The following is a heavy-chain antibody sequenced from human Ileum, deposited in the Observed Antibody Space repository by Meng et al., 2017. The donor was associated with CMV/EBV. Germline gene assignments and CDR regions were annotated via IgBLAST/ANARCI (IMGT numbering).Heavy chain of an antibody. CDR2: IYYNGST. CDR1: SVSSSSTNYT. J-gene: IGHJ4*02. Sequence: CTASSVSSSSTNYTWGRIPQPPGNGLQSSGSIYYNGSTYCNPSLKSRVTISVDTSKNQFSLKLTSVTAADTAVYYCARQGLTYYFDYWGQGTLVTVSS. V-gene: IGHV4-39*01. D-gene: IGHD3/OR15-3a*01. CDR3: ARQGLTYYFDY.